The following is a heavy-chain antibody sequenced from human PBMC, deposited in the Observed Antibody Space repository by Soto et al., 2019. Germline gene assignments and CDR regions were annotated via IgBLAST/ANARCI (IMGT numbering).Heavy chain of an antibody. D-gene: IGHD5-12*01. Sequence: QIQLVQSGAEMKKPGSSVKVSCKASGGTFSTYVINWVRQAPGQGLEWVGGFIPVSNRPSYAQKLQGRVTISADEPSRTAYMELSSLRSDDTAVYYCTKALPMLRFFNSWGRGTLVTVSS. CDR1: GGTFSTYV. CDR2: FIPVSNRP. CDR3: TKALPMLRFFNS. J-gene: IGHJ4*02. V-gene: IGHV1-69*01.